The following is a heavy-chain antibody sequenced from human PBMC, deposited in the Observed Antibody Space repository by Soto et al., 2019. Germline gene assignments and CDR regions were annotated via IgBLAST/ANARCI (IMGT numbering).Heavy chain of an antibody. J-gene: IGHJ6*02. V-gene: IGHV3-7*05. CDR2: IKQDGSEK. Sequence: EVQLVESGGGLVQPGGSLRLSCAASGFTFSSYWMSWVRQAPGKGLEWVANIKQDGSEKYYVDSVKGRFTISRDNAKNALYLQMNGLRAEDTAVYYCARDSALRDYYYYYGMDVWGQGTTVTVSS. CDR1: GFTFSSYW. CDR3: ARDSALRDYYYYYGMDV.